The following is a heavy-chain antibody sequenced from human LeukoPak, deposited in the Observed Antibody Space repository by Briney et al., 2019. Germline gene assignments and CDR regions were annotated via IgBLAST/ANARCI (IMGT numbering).Heavy chain of an antibody. V-gene: IGHV5-51*01. J-gene: IGHJ4*02. CDR1: GYSFTNYW. Sequence: GESLKISCKASGYSFTNYWIGWVRQMPGKGLEWMGIIYPGDSDTRYSPSFQGQVTISADKSISTAYVQWSSLRASDTAMYYCARVAVSSNAGPFEYWGQGTLVTVSS. CDR2: IYPGDSDT. CDR3: ARVAVSSNAGPFEY. D-gene: IGHD6-19*01.